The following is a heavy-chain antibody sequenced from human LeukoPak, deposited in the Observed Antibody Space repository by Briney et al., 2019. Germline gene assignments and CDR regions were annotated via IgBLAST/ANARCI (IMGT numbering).Heavy chain of an antibody. CDR2: INHSGST. CDR3: ARGVVVVPAATPSNYYYYYGMDV. CDR1: GGSFSGYY. Sequence: SETLSLTCAVYGGSFSGYYWRWIRQPPGKGLEWIGEINHSGSTNYNPSLKSPVPISVYTSTPQFSLKLSSVTAADTAVYYCARGVVVVPAATPSNYYYYYGMDVWGQGTTVTVSS. J-gene: IGHJ6*02. D-gene: IGHD2-2*02. V-gene: IGHV4-34*01.